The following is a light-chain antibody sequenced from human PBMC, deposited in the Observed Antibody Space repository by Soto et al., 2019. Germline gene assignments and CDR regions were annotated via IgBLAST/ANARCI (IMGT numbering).Light chain of an antibody. J-gene: IGLJ3*02. CDR2: EVN. V-gene: IGLV2-23*02. Sequence: QSALTQPASVSGSPGQSITISCTGTSSDVGSYNVVSWYQQLPGEAPKLIIYEVNERPSGISNRFSGSKSGNTASLTIFGLQDEDEADYYCCSYAGYSRVLFGGGTKLTVL. CDR3: CSYAGYSRVL. CDR1: SSDVGSYNV.